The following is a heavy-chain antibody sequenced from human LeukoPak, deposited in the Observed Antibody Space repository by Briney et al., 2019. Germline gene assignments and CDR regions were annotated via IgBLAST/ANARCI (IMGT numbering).Heavy chain of an antibody. CDR2: ISSSSSYI. CDR3: ARVDGIAAAGTILFDY. D-gene: IGHD6-13*01. CDR1: GFTFSSYS. V-gene: IGHV3-21*01. J-gene: IGHJ4*02. Sequence: GGSLRLSCAASGFTFSSYSMNWVRQAPGKGLEWVSSISSSSSYIYYADSVKGRFTISRDNAKNSLYLQMNSLRAEDTAVYYCARVDGIAAAGTILFDYWGQGTLVTVSS.